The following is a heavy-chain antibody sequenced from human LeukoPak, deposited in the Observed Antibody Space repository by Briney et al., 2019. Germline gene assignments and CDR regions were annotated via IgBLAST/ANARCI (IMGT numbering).Heavy chain of an antibody. V-gene: IGHV3-74*01. CDR3: ARRAAAGSYFDY. J-gene: IGHJ4*02. CDR1: GFTFSNYW. Sequence: GGSLRLSCAASGFTFSNYWMHWVRQTPGKGLVWVSRINSDASVTTYADSVKGRFTISRDNAKKTLYLQMNRLRVDDTAVYYCARRAAAGSYFDYWGQGTLVTVSS. D-gene: IGHD6-13*01. CDR2: INSDASVT.